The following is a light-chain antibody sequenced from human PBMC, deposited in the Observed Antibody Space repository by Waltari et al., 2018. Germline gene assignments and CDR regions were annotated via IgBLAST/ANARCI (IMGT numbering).Light chain of an antibody. J-gene: IGLJ2*01. Sequence: QSVLTPPPSVAAAPGQKVTISCPASSSNIGHYFLSWYHQLPGATPKLLIYDNNKRPSGIPDRFSAAKSDTSATLDITGLQIGDEADYYCATWDNSLTAVVFGGGTKLTVL. CDR1: SSNIGHYF. CDR3: ATWDNSLTAVV. CDR2: DNN. V-gene: IGLV1-51*01.